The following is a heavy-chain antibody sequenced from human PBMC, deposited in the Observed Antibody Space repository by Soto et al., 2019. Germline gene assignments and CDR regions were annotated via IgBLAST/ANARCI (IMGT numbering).Heavy chain of an antibody. CDR2: INPNSGGT. V-gene: IGHV1-2*04. CDR3: ARGPSFWSGYPNWFDP. J-gene: IGHJ5*02. CDR1: GYTFTGYY. Sequence: ASVKVSCKASGYTFTGYYMHWVRQAPGQGLEWMGWINPNSGGTNYAQKFQGWVTMTRDTSISTAYMELSRLRSDDTAVYYCARGPSFWSGYPNWFDPWGQGTLVTVSS. D-gene: IGHD3-3*01.